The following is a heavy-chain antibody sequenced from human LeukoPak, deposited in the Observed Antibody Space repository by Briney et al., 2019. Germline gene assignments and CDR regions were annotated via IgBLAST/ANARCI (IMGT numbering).Heavy chain of an antibody. CDR1: GFTFSSYG. V-gene: IGHV3-30*02. Sequence: PGGSLRLSCAASGFTFSSYGMHWVRQAPGKGLEWVAFIRYDGSNKYYADSVKGRFTISRDNSKNTLYLQMNSLRAEDTAVYYCAKGYSNPSEYYFDYWGQGTLVTVSS. CDR2: IRYDGSNK. J-gene: IGHJ4*02. CDR3: AKGYSNPSEYYFDY. D-gene: IGHD4-11*01.